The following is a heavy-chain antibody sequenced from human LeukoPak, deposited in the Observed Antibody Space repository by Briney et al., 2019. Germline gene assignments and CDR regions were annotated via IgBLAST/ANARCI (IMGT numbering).Heavy chain of an antibody. CDR1: GGSISSSSYY. V-gene: IGHV4-39*07. CDR2: IYYSGST. D-gene: IGHD2-2*02. Sequence: SETLSLTCTVSGGSISSSSYYWGWIRQPPGKGLEWFGGIYYSGSTHYNPSLKSRITISVDASKNQFSLKLSSVTAADTAVYYCARDQISYNYMDVWGKGTTVTVSS. J-gene: IGHJ6*03. CDR3: ARDQISYNYMDV.